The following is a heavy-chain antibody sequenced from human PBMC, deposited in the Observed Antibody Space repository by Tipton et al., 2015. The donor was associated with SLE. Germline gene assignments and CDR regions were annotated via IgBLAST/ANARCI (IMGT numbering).Heavy chain of an antibody. D-gene: IGHD6-13*01. CDR2: IFYRGRT. V-gene: IGHV4-39*07. CDR3: ARASAAASSNMDV. Sequence: TLSLTCTVSGGSIGSNSYHWGWIRQPPGKGLEWIGSIFYRGRTYRNPSLKSRVTIALDTSKNQFSLTLSSVTAADTAVYYCARASAAASSNMDVWGKGTTVTVSS. CDR1: GGSIGSNSYH. J-gene: IGHJ6*03.